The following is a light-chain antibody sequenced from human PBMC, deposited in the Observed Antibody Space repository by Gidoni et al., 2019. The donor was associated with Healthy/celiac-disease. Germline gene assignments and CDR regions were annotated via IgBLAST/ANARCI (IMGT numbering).Light chain of an antibody. Sequence: QSVLTQPPSASGTPGQRVTISCSGSSSNIGSNTVTWYQQLPATAPKLLIYSNNHRPSGVPDRFSGSKSGTSASLAISGLQSEDEADYYCAAWDDSLNGWVFGGGTKLTVL. CDR3: AAWDDSLNGWV. V-gene: IGLV1-44*01. CDR2: SNN. CDR1: SSNIGSNT. J-gene: IGLJ3*02.